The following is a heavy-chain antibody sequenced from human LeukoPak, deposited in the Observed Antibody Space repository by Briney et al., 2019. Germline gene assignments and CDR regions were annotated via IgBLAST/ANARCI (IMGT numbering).Heavy chain of an antibody. J-gene: IGHJ3*02. CDR3: ARVVDYDLWRDDAFDI. Sequence: PGGSLRLSCAASGFTFSDYYMSWIRQAPGKGLEWVSYISSSGSTIYYADSVKGRFTISRDNAKNSLYLQMNSLRAEDTAVYYCARVVDYDLWRDDAFDIWGQGTMVTVSS. V-gene: IGHV3-11*04. D-gene: IGHD3-3*01. CDR2: ISSSGSTI. CDR1: GFTFSDYY.